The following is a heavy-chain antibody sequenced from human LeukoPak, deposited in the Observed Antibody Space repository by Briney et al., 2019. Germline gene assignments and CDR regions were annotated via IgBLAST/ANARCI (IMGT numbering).Heavy chain of an antibody. CDR2: ISSSGSTI. J-gene: IGHJ4*02. V-gene: IGHV3-48*03. CDR1: GFTFSSYE. Sequence: GGSLRPSCAASGFTFSSYEMNWVRQAPGKGLEWVSYISSSGSTIYYADSVKGRFTISRDNAKNSLYLQMNSLRAEDTAVYYCARDASRRVGATIPGFDYWGQGTLVTVSS. D-gene: IGHD1-26*01. CDR3: ARDASRRVGATIPGFDY.